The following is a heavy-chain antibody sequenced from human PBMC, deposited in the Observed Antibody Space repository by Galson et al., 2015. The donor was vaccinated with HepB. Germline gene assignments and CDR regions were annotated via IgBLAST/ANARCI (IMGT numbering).Heavy chain of an antibody. CDR2: ISGSGGST. Sequence: SLRLSCAASGFTFSSYAMSWVRQAPGKGLEWVSAISGSGGSTYYADSVKGRFTISRDNPKNTLYLQMNSLRAEDTAVYYCAKEEYSGYGPFDYWGQGTLVTVSS. D-gene: IGHD5-12*01. J-gene: IGHJ4*02. V-gene: IGHV3-23*01. CDR1: GFTFSSYA. CDR3: AKEEYSGYGPFDY.